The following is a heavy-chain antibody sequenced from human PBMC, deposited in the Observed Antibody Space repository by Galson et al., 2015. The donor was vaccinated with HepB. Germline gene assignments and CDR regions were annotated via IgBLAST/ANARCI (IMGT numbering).Heavy chain of an antibody. D-gene: IGHD3-22*01. J-gene: IGHJ3*01. CDR3: AKTDSIYIRRRFDL. CDR1: GFTFSSYT. Sequence: SLRLSCAASGFTFSSYTMGWVRQAPGKGLEWVSGIKGGGDTYYADSVKGRFSISRDNSKNTLYLQMNSLRAEDTAVYHCAKTDSIYIRRRFDLWGQGTMVTVSS. CDR2: IKGGGDT. V-gene: IGHV3-23*01.